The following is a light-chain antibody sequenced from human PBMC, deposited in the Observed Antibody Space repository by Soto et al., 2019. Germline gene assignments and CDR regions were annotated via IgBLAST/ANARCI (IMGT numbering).Light chain of an antibody. V-gene: IGLV2-8*01. J-gene: IGLJ2*01. Sequence: QSALTQPHSESGSPGQSVTISCTGTSHDVGGHDYVSWYQHHPGQAPKLIIYAVSKRGSVVPDRFSGSKFGNTASMAPSRHQAEDEADYYCRAHVNGNGVIFGGGTKLTVL. CDR3: RAHVNGNGVI. CDR1: SHDVGGHDY. CDR2: AVS.